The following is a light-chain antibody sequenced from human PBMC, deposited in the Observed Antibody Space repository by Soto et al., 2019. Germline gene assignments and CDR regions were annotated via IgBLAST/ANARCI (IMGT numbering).Light chain of an antibody. J-gene: IGKJ4*01. V-gene: IGKV3-11*01. CDR3: QQRSNWPST. CDR1: QSVSSY. CDR2: DAS. Sequence: EIVLTQSPATLSLSPGERATLSCRASQSVSSYLAWYQQKPGQAPRLLIYDASNRATGIPARFSGSGSGTDLTLTITRLVPEDFAVYYCQQRSNWPSTFGGGTKVEIK.